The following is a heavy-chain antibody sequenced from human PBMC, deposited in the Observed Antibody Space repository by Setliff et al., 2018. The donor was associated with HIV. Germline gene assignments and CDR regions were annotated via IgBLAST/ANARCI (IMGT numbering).Heavy chain of an antibody. V-gene: IGHV4-4*09. CDR1: GDSISSYS. CDR2: IFSSGST. Sequence: SETLSLTCTVSGDSISSYSWNWIRQSPGGGLEWIGFIFSSGSTKYNPSLQSRVTMSIDTSKNQFSLRLTSVTAADTAVYFCARLRITMIMMLNYFDYWGRGTLVTVSS. CDR3: ARLRITMIMMLNYFDY. J-gene: IGHJ4*02. D-gene: IGHD3-22*01.